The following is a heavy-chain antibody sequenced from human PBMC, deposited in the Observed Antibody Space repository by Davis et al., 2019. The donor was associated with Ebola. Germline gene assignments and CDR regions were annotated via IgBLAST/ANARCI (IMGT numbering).Heavy chain of an antibody. Sequence: KVSCKASGYTFTSYWIGWVRQMPGKGLEWMGIIYPGDSDTRYSPSFQGQVTISADKSISTAYLQWSSLKASDTAMYYCARWTIFGVVDYWGQGTLVTVSS. CDR1: GYTFTSYW. D-gene: IGHD3-3*01. CDR2: IYPGDSDT. J-gene: IGHJ4*02. CDR3: ARWTIFGVVDY. V-gene: IGHV5-51*01.